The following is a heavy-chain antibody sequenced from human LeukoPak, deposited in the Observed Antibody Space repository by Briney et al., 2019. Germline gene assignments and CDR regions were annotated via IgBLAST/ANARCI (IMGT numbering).Heavy chain of an antibody. V-gene: IGHV4-59*08. CDR3: ARQSSVRSAFDY. J-gene: IGHJ4*02. D-gene: IGHD5/OR15-5a*01. CDR2: IYYSGST. CDR1: GVSMNSYY. Sequence: SETLSLTCTVSGVSMNSYYWSWIRQPPGKGLEWIGYIYYSGSTNYNPSLKSRVTISIDTSKNQFSLKLSSVTASDTAVYYCARQSSVRSAFDYWGQGTLVTVSS.